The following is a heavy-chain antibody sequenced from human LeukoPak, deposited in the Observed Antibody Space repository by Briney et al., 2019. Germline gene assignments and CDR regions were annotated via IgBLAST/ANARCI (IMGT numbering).Heavy chain of an antibody. V-gene: IGHV3-9*01. CDR1: GFTFDDYA. D-gene: IGHD6-13*01. CDR3: ATSSSWY. J-gene: IGHJ4*02. Sequence: GGSLRLSCAASGFTFDDYAMHWVRQAPGKGLEWVSGISWNSGSIGYADSVKGRFTISRDNAKNSLYLQMNSLRAEDTALYYCATSSSWYWGQGTLVTVSS. CDR2: ISWNSGSI.